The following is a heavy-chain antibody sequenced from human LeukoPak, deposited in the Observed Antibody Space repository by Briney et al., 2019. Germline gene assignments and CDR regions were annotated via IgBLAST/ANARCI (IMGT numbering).Heavy chain of an antibody. Sequence: GGSLRLSCAASGFTFSSYAMSWVRQAPGKGLEWFSAIIGSGGSTYYADSVKGRFTISRDNSKNTLYLQMNSLRAEDTAVYYCAKDGPGIAAAGTFDYWGQGALVTVSS. CDR3: AKDGPGIAAAGTFDY. CDR2: IIGSGGST. D-gene: IGHD6-13*01. V-gene: IGHV3-23*01. CDR1: GFTFSSYA. J-gene: IGHJ4*02.